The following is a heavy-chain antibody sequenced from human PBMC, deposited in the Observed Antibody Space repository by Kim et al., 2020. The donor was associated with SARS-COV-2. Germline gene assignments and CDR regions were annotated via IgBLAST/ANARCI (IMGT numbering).Heavy chain of an antibody. V-gene: IGHV3-43*01. J-gene: IGHJ6*03. Sequence: TYYADSVKGRFTISRDNSKNSLYLQMNSLRTEDTALYYCAKNDYYYYMDVWGKGTTVTVSS. CDR3: AKNDYYYYMDV. CDR2: T.